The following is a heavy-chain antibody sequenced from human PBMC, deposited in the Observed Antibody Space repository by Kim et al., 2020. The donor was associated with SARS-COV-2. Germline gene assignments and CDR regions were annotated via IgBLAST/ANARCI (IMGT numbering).Heavy chain of an antibody. Sequence: SETLSLICTVSGGSISSSSYYWGWIRQPPGKGLEWIGRIYYSGSTYYNPSLKRRVTKSLDTSKNQFSLKLSSVTAADTAVYYCAGVIGYYDSCGPPDHWGRITVVPVST. V-gene: IGHV4-39*07. J-gene: IGHJ4*02. D-gene: IGHD3-22*01. CDR1: GGSISSSSYY. CDR2: IYYSGST. CDR3: AGVIGYYDSCGPPDH.